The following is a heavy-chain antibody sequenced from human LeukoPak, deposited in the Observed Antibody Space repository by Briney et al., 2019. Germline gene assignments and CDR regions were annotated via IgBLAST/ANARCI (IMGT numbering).Heavy chain of an antibody. CDR2: IYYSGST. J-gene: IGHJ4*02. D-gene: IGHD6-19*01. CDR3: ARHPINIAVAGTADY. Sequence: SATLSPTCTVSGGSISSSSYYWGRVRQPPGKGLEWIGSIYYSGSTYYNPSLKGRVTISVDTSKNQFSLKLSSVTAADTAVYYCARHPINIAVAGTADYWGQGTLVTVSS. CDR1: GGSISSSSYY. V-gene: IGHV4-39*01.